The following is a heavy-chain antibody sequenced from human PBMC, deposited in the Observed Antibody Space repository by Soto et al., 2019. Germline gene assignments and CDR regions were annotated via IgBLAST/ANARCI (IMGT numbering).Heavy chain of an antibody. Sequence: SVKVSCKASGGTLSSYAISWVRQAPGQGLEWMGGIIPIFGTANYAQKFQGRVTITADESTSTAYMELSSLRSEDTAVYYCAEVRPPPYGDYRDTMIVGAFDIWGQGTMVTVSS. V-gene: IGHV1-69*13. CDR1: GGTLSSYA. D-gene: IGHD3-22*01. J-gene: IGHJ3*02. CDR2: IIPIFGTA. CDR3: AEVRPPPYGDYRDTMIVGAFDI.